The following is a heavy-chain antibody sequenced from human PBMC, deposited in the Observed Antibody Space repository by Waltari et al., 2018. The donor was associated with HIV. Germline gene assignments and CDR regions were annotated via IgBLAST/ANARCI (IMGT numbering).Heavy chain of an antibody. CDR3: ARDPLIAAGGNYFDY. CDR1: GGSISSSSYY. Sequence: QLQLQESGPGLVKPSETLSLTCTVSGGSISSSSYYWGWIRQPPGKGLEWIGSIYYSGSTYYNPSLKSRVTISVDTSKNQFSLKLSSVTAADTAVYYCARDPLIAAGGNYFDYWGQGTLVTVSS. V-gene: IGHV4-39*07. D-gene: IGHD6-13*01. J-gene: IGHJ4*02. CDR2: IYYSGST.